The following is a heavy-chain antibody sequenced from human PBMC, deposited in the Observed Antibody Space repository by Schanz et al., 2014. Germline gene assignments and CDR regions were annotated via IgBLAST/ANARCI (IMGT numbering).Heavy chain of an antibody. J-gene: IGHJ4*02. CDR1: GVTFSSYA. V-gene: IGHV3-23*04. CDR3: AKDQGSYGSGSYSYFDY. Sequence: VQLVESGGGLVKPGRSLRLSCAASGVTFSSYAMSWVRQASGKGLEWVSAISGSGASTYYADSVKGRFTISRDNSKNTLYLQMNSLRAEDTAVYYCAKDQGSYGSGSYSYFDYWGQGTLATVSS. CDR2: ISGSGAST. D-gene: IGHD3-10*01.